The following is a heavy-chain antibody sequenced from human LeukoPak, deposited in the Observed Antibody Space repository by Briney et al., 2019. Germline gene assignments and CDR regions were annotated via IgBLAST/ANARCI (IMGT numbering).Heavy chain of an antibody. D-gene: IGHD5-12*01. CDR1: GFTFSSYA. CDR2: ISYDRSNK. V-gene: IGHV3-30*04. J-gene: IGHJ4*02. Sequence: GGSLRLSCAASGFTFSSYAMHWVRQAPGKGLEWVAVISYDRSNKYYADSVKGRFTISRDNSKNTLYLQMNSLRAEDTAVYYCARDKGYQDFDYWGQGTLVTVSS. CDR3: ARDKGYQDFDY.